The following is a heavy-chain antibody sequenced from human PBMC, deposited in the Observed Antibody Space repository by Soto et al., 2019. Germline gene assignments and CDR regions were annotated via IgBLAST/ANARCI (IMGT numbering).Heavy chain of an antibody. V-gene: IGHV4-34*01. CDR1: GGSFSGYY. J-gene: IGHJ4*02. CDR3: ARGWCSSTSCYTPYYFDY. D-gene: IGHD2-2*02. CDR2: INHSGST. Sequence: SETLSLTCAVHGGSFSGYYWSWIRQPPGKGLEWIGEINHSGSTNYNPSLKSRVTISVDTSKNQFSLKLSSVTAADTAVYYCARGWCSSTSCYTPYYFDYWGQGTLVTVSS.